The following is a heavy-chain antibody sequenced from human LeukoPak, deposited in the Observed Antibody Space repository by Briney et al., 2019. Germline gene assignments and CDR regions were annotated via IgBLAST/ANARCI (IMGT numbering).Heavy chain of an antibody. J-gene: IGHJ4*02. CDR3: TRDQTPYY. Sequence: SGGSLRLSCAASGFTFSDAWKNWVRQAPGKGLEWVGRIKSKTDGGTTDYAAPVKGRFTISRDDSNSIAYLEMDSLKTDDTAVYYCTRDQTPYYWGQGTLVTVSS. CDR1: GFTFSDAW. V-gene: IGHV3-15*01. CDR2: IKSKTDGGTT.